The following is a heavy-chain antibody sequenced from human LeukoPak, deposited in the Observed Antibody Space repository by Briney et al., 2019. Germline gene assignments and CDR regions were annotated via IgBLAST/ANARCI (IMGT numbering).Heavy chain of an antibody. CDR3: ARDLGGPLNAFDI. CDR1: DDSISSSTYY. J-gene: IGHJ3*02. V-gene: IGHV4-39*07. CDR2: INHSGST. D-gene: IGHD1-26*01. Sequence: SDTLSLTCIISDDSISSSTYYWSWIRQPPGKGLEWIGEINHSGSTNYNPSLKSRVTISVDTSKNQFSLKLSSVTAADTAVYYCARDLGGPLNAFDIWGQGTMVTVPS.